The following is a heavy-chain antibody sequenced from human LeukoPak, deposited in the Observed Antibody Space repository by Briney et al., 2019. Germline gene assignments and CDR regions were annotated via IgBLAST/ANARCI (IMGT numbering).Heavy chain of an antibody. Sequence: GGSLRLSCSASGFTFSSYSMNWVRQAPGKGLEWVSSISSSSSCIYYADSVKGRFTISRDNAKNSLYLQMNSLRAEDTAVYYCARDLRAITMIVYDAFDIWGQGTMVTVSS. J-gene: IGHJ3*02. CDR2: ISSSSSCI. D-gene: IGHD3-22*01. CDR1: GFTFSSYS. V-gene: IGHV3-21*01. CDR3: ARDLRAITMIVYDAFDI.